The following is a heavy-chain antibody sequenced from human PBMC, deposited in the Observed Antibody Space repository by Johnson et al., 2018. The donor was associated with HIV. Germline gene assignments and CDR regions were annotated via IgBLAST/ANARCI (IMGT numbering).Heavy chain of an antibody. CDR2: ISYDGSHG. J-gene: IGHJ3*02. CDR3: AKDQWMFDI. D-gene: IGHD3-10*02. V-gene: IGHV3-30*18. CDR1: RFTFNNYR. Sequence: QVQLVESGGGVVQPGRSLRLSCAASRFTFNNYRMHWVRQAPGKGLEWVALISYDGSHGYYADSVKGRFIISRDNSKNTVDLQMNSLRPEDTALYYCAKDQWMFDIWGQGTMVTVSS.